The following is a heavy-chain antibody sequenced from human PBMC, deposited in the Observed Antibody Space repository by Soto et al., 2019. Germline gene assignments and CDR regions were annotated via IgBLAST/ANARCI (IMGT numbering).Heavy chain of an antibody. J-gene: IGHJ4*01. Sequence: QVQLVQSGAEVKKPGASVKVSCKASGYTFTSYYMHWVRQAPGQGLEWMGIINPSGGSTSYAQKFQGRVTMTRDTSTGTVYMELCSLRSEDTAVYYCGRDSSGMGMFDFLGHGTLVTVSS. V-gene: IGHV1-46*01. D-gene: IGHD1-26*01. CDR2: INPSGGST. CDR3: GRDSSGMGMFDF. CDR1: GYTFTSYY.